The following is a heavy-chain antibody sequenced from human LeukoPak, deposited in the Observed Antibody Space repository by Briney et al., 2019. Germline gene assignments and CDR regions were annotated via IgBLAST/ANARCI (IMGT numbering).Heavy chain of an antibody. V-gene: IGHV4-59*08. D-gene: IGHD3-3*02. CDR2: IYYSGST. J-gene: IGHJ6*02. CDR1: GGSISSYY. Sequence: PSETLSLTCTVSGGSISSYYWSWIRQPPGKGLEWIGYIYYSGSTNYNPCLKSRVTISVDTSKNQFSLKLSSVTAADTAVYYCARTLSSYYYGMDVWGQGTTVTVSS. CDR3: ARTLSSYYYGMDV.